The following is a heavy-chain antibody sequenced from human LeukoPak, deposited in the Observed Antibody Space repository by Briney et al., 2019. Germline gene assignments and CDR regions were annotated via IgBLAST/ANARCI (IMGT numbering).Heavy chain of an antibody. CDR3: AKDQRFGDLDDY. V-gene: IGHV3-23*01. D-gene: IGHD3-10*01. CDR2: ISGTGATT. J-gene: IGHJ4*02. CDR1: GFIFNNYA. Sequence: GGSLGLSCAASGFIFNNYAMSWVRQAPGKGLEWVSSISGTGATTYYADSVKGRFAISRDNSKNTLYLQMSSLRAEDTAVYDCAKDQRFGDLDDYRGQGTLVTVPS.